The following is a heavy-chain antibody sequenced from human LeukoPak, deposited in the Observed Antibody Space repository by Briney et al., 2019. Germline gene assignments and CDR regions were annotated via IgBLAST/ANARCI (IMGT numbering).Heavy chain of an antibody. D-gene: IGHD3-10*01. CDR2: IYYSGST. V-gene: IGHV4-59*08. J-gene: IGHJ1*01. Sequence: SETLSLTCTVSGGSISSYYWSWIRQPPGKGLEWVGYIYYSGSTNYNPSLKSRVTISVDTSKNQFSLKLSSVTAADAAVYYCARHRVRGDHEYFQHWGQGTLVTVSS. CDR1: GGSISSYY. CDR3: ARHRVRGDHEYFQH.